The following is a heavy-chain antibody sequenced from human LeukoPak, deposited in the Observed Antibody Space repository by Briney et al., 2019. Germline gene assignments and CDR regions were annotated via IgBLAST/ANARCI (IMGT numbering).Heavy chain of an antibody. D-gene: IGHD1-7*01. V-gene: IGHV4-34*01. CDR1: GGSFSGYY. CDR3: ARFVSGQTTPYYGMDV. CDR2: INHSGST. J-gene: IGHJ6*02. Sequence: SETLSLTCAVYGGSFSGYYWSWIRQPPGKGLEWIGEINHSGSTNYNPSLKSRVTISVDTSKNQFSLKLSSVTAADTAVYYCARFVSGQTTPYYGMDVWGQGTTVIVSS.